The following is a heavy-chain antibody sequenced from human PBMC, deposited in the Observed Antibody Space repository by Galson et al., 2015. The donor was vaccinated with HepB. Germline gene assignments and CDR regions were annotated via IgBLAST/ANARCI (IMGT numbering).Heavy chain of an antibody. J-gene: IGHJ3*02. CDR2: ISSGTTTI. Sequence: SLRLSCAASTFIFSTYSMNWVRQAPGKGLEWVSYISSGTTTIYYADSVKGRFTISRDNAKNSLYLQMNSLRAEDTAVYYCVRDTRYAFDIWGQGTMVTVSS. V-gene: IGHV3-48*04. D-gene: IGHD3-3*01. CDR1: TFIFSTYS. CDR3: VRDTRYAFDI.